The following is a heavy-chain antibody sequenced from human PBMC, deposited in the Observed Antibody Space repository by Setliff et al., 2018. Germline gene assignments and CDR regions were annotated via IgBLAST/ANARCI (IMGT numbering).Heavy chain of an antibody. Sequence: SVKVSCKVSGSSFSSYAISWVRQAPGQGLEWMGGVIPILGIVHYAQKFQGRLTITADKSTTTAYMDLNDVRPEDTAVYYCARVLNWRGVHDAFSVWGQGTVVTVSS. J-gene: IGHJ3*01. V-gene: IGHV1-69*10. D-gene: IGHD3-10*01. CDR1: GSSFSSYA. CDR2: VIPILGIV. CDR3: ARVLNWRGVHDAFSV.